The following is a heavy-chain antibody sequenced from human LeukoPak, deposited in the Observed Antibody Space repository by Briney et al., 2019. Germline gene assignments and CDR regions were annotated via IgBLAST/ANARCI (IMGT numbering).Heavy chain of an antibody. CDR2: IWYDGSDK. V-gene: IGHV3-33*01. J-gene: IGHJ3*02. Sequence: GGSLRLSCAASGFTFSNHAMHWVRQAPGKGPEWVAIIWYDGSDKYYADSVKGRFTISRDNSKNTLYLLMNSLRTADTAAYYCARAAAGGSNSFDIWGQGTMVTVSS. D-gene: IGHD6-13*01. CDR1: GFTFSNHA. CDR3: ARAAAGGSNSFDI.